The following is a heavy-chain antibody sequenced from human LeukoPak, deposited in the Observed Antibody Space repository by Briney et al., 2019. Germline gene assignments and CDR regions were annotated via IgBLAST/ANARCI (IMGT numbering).Heavy chain of an antibody. V-gene: IGHV3-21*01. CDR3: ARQRRYCSGDNCYQRTFDY. J-gene: IGHJ4*02. CDR1: GFTFSSYS. D-gene: IGHD2-15*01. Sequence: GGSLRLSCAASGFTFSSYSMNWVRQAPGKGLEWVSSISSSSSYIYYADSVKGRFTISRDNAKNSLYLQMNSLRAEDTAVYYCARQRRYCSGDNCYQRTFDYWGQGTLVTVSS. CDR2: ISSSSSYI.